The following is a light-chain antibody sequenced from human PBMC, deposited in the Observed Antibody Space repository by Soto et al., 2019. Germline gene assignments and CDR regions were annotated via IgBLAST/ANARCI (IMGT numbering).Light chain of an antibody. V-gene: IGKV4-1*01. CDR1: QSVLYSSNNRNY. CDR2: WAS. CDR3: QQSYSTPPT. Sequence: DIVMTQSPDSLAVSLGERATINCKSSQSVLYSSNNRNYLAWYQQKPGQPPKLLFYWASTRESGVPDRFSGSGSGTDFTLTISSLQAEDVAVYYCQQSYSTPPTCRQGTKVEIK. J-gene: IGKJ1*01.